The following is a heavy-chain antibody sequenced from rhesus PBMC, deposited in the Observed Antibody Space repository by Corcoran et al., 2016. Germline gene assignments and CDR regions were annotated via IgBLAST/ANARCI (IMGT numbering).Heavy chain of an antibody. Sequence: QVQLPESGPGLVHPSETLSLTCAFPGVSISSSFSHCIRQSTAHALASMGRISGSGGSTDYNTSLKSRVTISTDTSKKQFSLKLSSVTAADTAVYYCARDYSEYCSGIYCYGPDYWGQGVLVTVSS. D-gene: IGHD2-27*01. V-gene: IGHV4-173*01. CDR3: ARDYSEYCSGIYCYGPDY. CDR1: GVSISSSF. CDR2: ISGSGGST. J-gene: IGHJ4*01.